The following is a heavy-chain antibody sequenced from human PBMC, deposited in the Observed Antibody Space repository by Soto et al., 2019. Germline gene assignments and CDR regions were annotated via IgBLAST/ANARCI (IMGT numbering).Heavy chain of an antibody. Sequence: QVQLVESGGGVVQPGRSLRLSCAASGFTFSSYGMHWVRQAPGKGLEWVAVISYDGSNKYYADSVKGRFTISRDNSKNTLYLQMNSLRAEDTAVYYCEKETTYYDFWSGNHYGRDVWGQGTTVTVSS. V-gene: IGHV3-30*18. CDR1: GFTFSSYG. CDR3: EKETTYYDFWSGNHYGRDV. CDR2: ISYDGSNK. J-gene: IGHJ6*02. D-gene: IGHD3-3*01.